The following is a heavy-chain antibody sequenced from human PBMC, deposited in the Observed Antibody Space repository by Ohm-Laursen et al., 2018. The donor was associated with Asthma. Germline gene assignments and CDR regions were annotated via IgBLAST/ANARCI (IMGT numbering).Heavy chain of an antibody. CDR3: ARDGDGDLPFDY. V-gene: IGHV3-74*01. Sequence: SLRLSCAASGFTFNYFWMHWVRQAPGKGLVWVARIRSDGSSDGMNTYYADSVRGRFTISRDNAKNMLYLQMTSLRADDSAVYFCARDGDGDLPFDYWGQGTLVTVSS. J-gene: IGHJ4*02. CDR2: IRSDGSSDGMNT. D-gene: IGHD3-10*01. CDR1: GFTFNYFW.